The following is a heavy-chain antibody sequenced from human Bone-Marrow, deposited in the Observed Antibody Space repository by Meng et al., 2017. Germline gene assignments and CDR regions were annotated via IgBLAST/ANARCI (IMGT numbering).Heavy chain of an antibody. V-gene: IGHV1-18*01. CDR3: ARDARWLQLLAFDY. Sequence: QVQRVQAGDEVKKPGGQWKGSCKASGYTFASYGISWVRQAPGQGLEWMGWISAYNGNTNYAQKLQGRVTMTTDTSTSTAYMELRSLRSDDTAVYYCARDARWLQLLAFDYWGQGTLVTVSS. CDR2: ISAYNGNT. D-gene: IGHD5-24*01. J-gene: IGHJ4*02. CDR1: GYTFASYG.